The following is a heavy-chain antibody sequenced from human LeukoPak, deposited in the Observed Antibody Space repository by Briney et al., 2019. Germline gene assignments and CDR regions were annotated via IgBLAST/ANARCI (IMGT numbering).Heavy chain of an antibody. D-gene: IGHD5-12*01. CDR2: ISSSTTTI. CDR1: GFTFSSYN. J-gene: IGHJ4*02. CDR3: AKDLSGGYDYFDY. Sequence: GGSLRLSCAASGFTFSSYNMNWVRQAPGKGLEWVSYISSSTTTIYYADSVKGRFTISRDNSKNTLYLQMNSLRAEDTAVYYCAKDLSGGYDYFDYWGQGTLVTVSS. V-gene: IGHV3-48*01.